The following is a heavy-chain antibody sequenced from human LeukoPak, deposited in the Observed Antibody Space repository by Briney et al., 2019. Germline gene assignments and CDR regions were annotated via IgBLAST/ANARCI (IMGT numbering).Heavy chain of an antibody. CDR2: ISGSGGAT. Sequence: GGSLRLSCAASGFTFSSYAMSWVRQAPGKGLEWVSVISGSGGATYYADSVKGRSTISRDNSKNTLYLQMDSLRAEDTAVYYCAKGGSSGWRSGDYWGQGTLVTVSS. D-gene: IGHD6-19*01. CDR1: GFTFSSYA. CDR3: AKGGSSGWRSGDY. J-gene: IGHJ4*02. V-gene: IGHV3-23*01.